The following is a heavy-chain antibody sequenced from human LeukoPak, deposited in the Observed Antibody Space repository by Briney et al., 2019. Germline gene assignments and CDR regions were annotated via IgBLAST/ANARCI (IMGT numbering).Heavy chain of an antibody. J-gene: IGHJ3*02. D-gene: IGHD3-22*01. CDR3: ARFLINYYDNSYDAFDI. V-gene: IGHV4-59*01. CDR1: GGSISSYY. CDR2: IYYSGST. Sequence: SVTLSLTCTVSGGSISSYYWSWIRQPPGKGLEWIGYIYYSGSTNYNPSLKSRVTISVDTSKNQFSLKLSSVTAADTAVYYCARFLINYYDNSYDAFDIWGQGTMVTVSS.